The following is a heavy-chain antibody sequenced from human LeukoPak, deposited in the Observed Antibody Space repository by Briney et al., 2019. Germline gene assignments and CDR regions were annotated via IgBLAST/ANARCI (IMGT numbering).Heavy chain of an antibody. Sequence: SETLSLTCTVSGGSISSYYWSWIRQPPGKGLEWIGYIYYSGSTNYNPSLKSRVTISVDTSKNQFSLKLSSVTAADTAVYYCARVLGGVRNDAFDIWGQGTMVTVSS. D-gene: IGHD2-15*01. CDR2: IYYSGST. CDR3: ARVLGGVRNDAFDI. J-gene: IGHJ3*02. V-gene: IGHV4-59*01. CDR1: GGSISSYY.